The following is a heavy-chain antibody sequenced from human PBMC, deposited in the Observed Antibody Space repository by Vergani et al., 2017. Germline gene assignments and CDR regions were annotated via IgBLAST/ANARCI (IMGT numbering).Heavy chain of an antibody. Sequence: EVQLVESGGGLVKPGGPLRLSCAASGFSFSSYSMNWVRQAPGKGLEWVASISGSSSYVFYRDSVEGRFTITRDNAKKSVYLQMNSLRAEDTAMYFCARGLWYCTHIRCSPPSYWGQGTQVTVSS. CDR1: GFSFSSYS. CDR3: ARGLWYCTHIRCSPPSY. CDR2: ISGSSSYV. V-gene: IGHV3-21*02. J-gene: IGHJ1*01. D-gene: IGHD2-8*01.